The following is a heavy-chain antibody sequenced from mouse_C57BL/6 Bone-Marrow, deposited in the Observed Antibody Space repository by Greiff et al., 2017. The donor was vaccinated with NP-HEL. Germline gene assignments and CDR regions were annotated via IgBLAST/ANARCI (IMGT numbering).Heavy chain of an antibody. CDR2: IYPRDGST. J-gene: IGHJ4*01. CDR3: ARPGYSNYPYAMDY. V-gene: IGHV1-85*01. Sequence: VQLQQSGPELVKPGASVKLSCKASGYTFTSYDINWVKQRPGQGLEWIGWIYPRDGSTKDNEKFKGKATLTVDTSSSTAYMELHSLTSEDSAVYFCARPGYSNYPYAMDYWGQGTSVTVSS. D-gene: IGHD2-5*01. CDR1: GYTFTSYD.